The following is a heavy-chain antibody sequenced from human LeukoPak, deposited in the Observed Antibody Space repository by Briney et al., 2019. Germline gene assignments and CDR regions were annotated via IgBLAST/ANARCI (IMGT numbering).Heavy chain of an antibody. CDR1: GGSISSSSYY. J-gene: IGHJ3*02. CDR2: IYYSGST. V-gene: IGHV4-39*01. Sequence: SQTLSLTCTVSGGSISSSSYYWGWIRQPPGKGLEWIGSIYYSGSTYYNPSLKSRVTISVDTSKNQFSLKLSSVTAADTAVYYCASGGIVVVVAAKEGAFDIWGQGTMVTVSS. D-gene: IGHD2-15*01. CDR3: ASGGIVVVVAAKEGAFDI.